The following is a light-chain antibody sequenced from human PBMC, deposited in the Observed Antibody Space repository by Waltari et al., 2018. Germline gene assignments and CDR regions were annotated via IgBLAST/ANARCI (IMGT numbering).Light chain of an antibody. V-gene: IGKV1-39*01. CDR1: QNIRND. J-gene: IGKJ4*01. Sequence: DIQLTQSPSSLSASVGDRVTITCRASQNIRNDLNWYQHKPGKAPKLLIYTASTLQTGVPSRFSAIGSGSDFTLTINDLQPDDFVTYYCQQTYRAPLIFGGGTKVEIE. CDR3: QQTYRAPLI. CDR2: TAS.